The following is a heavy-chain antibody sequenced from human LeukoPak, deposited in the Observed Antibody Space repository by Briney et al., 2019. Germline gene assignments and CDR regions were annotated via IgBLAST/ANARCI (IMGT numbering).Heavy chain of an antibody. CDR3: ARAPSEIGGYYPEYFRH. CDR1: GFTFSTYW. J-gene: IGHJ1*01. Sequence: GSLRLSCAASGFTFSTYWMHWVRQAPGKGLVWVSRIKSDGSTNYADSVKGRFTISRDNAKNTLSLQMNSLRPEDTGVYYCARAPSEIGGYYPEYFRHWGQGTLVTVSS. D-gene: IGHD3-3*01. CDR2: IKSDGST. V-gene: IGHV3-74*01.